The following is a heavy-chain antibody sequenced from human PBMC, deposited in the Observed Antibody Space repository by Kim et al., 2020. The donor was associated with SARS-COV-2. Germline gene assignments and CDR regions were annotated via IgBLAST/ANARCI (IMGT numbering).Heavy chain of an antibody. Sequence: GGSLRLSCAASGFTFSSYSMNWVRQAPGKGLEWVSYISSSSSTIYYADSVKGRFTISRDNAKNSLYLQMNSLRDDDTAVYYCARRGPLEWLLSVDYWGQGTLVTVSS. V-gene: IGHV3-48*02. D-gene: IGHD3-3*01. CDR3: ARRGPLEWLLSVDY. CDR1: GFTFSSYS. J-gene: IGHJ4*02. CDR2: ISSSSSTI.